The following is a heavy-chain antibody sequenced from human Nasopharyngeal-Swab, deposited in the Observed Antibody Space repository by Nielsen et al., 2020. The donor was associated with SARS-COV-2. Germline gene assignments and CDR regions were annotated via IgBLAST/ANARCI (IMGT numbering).Heavy chain of an antibody. D-gene: IGHD6-19*01. CDR3: AKDKSSGWYSSYYGMDV. Sequence: VRQMPGKGLEWVSGISWNSGSIGYADSVKGRFTISRDNAKNSLYLQMNSLRAEDTALYYCAKDKSSGWYSSYYGMDVWGQGTTGTVSS. V-gene: IGHV3-9*01. J-gene: IGHJ6*02. CDR2: ISWNSGSI.